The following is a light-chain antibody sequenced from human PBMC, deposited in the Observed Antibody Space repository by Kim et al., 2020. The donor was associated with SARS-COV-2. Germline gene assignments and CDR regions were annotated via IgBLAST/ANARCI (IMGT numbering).Light chain of an antibody. CDR1: QGISNY. V-gene: IGKV1-27*01. J-gene: IGKJ3*01. Sequence: DIQMTQSPSSLSASVGDRVTITCRVSQGISNYLAWYQQKPGKVPRLLIYAASTLQSGVPSRFSGSGSGTDFTLTISSLQPEDVATYYCQNFDSAPFTFAPGTKVDIK. CDR2: AAS. CDR3: QNFDSAPFT.